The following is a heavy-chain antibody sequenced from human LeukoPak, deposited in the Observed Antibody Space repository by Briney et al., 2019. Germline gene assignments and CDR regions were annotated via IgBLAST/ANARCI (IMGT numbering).Heavy chain of an antibody. V-gene: IGHV3-23*01. Sequence: PGGSLRLSCAASGFTLSTYAMSWVRQTPGKGLEWVAATSSSDAATYHADSVRGRFTISRDNSKNTLYLQMNSLRAEDTAVYYCAELGITMIGGVWGKGTTVTISS. CDR1: GFTLSTYA. J-gene: IGHJ6*04. CDR3: AELGITMIGGV. D-gene: IGHD3-10*02. CDR2: TSSSDAAT.